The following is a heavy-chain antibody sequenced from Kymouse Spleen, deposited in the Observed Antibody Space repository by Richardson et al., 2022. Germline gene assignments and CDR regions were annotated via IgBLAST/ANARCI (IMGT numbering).Heavy chain of an antibody. CDR1: GFTFDDYA. J-gene: IGHJ6*02. Sequence: EVQLVESGGGLVQPGRSLRLSCAASGFTFDDYAMHWVRQAPGKGLEWVSGISWNSGSIGYADSVKGRFTISRDNAKNSLYLQMNSLRAEDTALYYCAKDIGRYFDYYGMDVWGQGTTVTVSS. V-gene: IGHV3-9*01. CDR2: ISWNSGSI. D-gene: IGHD3-9*01. CDR3: AKDIGRYFDYYGMDV.